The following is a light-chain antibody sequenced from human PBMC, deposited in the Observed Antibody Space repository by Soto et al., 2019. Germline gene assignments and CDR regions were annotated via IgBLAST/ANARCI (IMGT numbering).Light chain of an antibody. J-gene: IGKJ1*01. CDR3: QQYNSYSPT. V-gene: IGKV1-5*01. CDR2: DAS. CDR1: QTISSW. Sequence: DIQMTQSPSTLSGSVGDRVTITCRVSQTISSWLAWYQQKPGKAPKLLIYDASSLESGVPSRFSGSGSGTEFTLTISSLQPDDFATYYCQQYNSYSPTFGQGTKVDIK.